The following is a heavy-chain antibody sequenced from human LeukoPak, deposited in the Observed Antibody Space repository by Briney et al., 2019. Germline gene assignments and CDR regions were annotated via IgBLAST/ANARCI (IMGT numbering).Heavy chain of an antibody. CDR3: SRENGAFSPFGY. Sequence: PSETLSLTCTVSGVSISSYYWSWIRQPPGKGLEWIGYIYYSGSSNYNPSLESRVTVSLDKSKNQLSLNLTSVTAADTAVYYCSRENGAFSPFGYWGQGTLVTVLS. V-gene: IGHV4-59*12. CDR1: GVSISSYY. J-gene: IGHJ4*02. D-gene: IGHD2-8*01. CDR2: IYYSGSS.